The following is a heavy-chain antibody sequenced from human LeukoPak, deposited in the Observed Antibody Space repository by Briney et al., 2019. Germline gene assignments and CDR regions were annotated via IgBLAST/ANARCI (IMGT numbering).Heavy chain of an antibody. CDR2: INPNSGGT. Sequence: GASVKVSCKASGYTFTGYYIHWVRQAPGQGLEWMGWINPNSGGTNYAQKFQDRVTMTRDTSISTACMELIRLISDDTAVYYCARDYGDFGDPGFWGQGTLVTVSS. CDR3: ARDYGDFGDPGF. J-gene: IGHJ4*02. D-gene: IGHD3-10*01. V-gene: IGHV1-2*02. CDR1: GYTFTGYY.